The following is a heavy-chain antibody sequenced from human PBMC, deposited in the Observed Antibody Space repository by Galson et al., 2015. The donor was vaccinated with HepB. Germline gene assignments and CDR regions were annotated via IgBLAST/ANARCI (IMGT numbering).Heavy chain of an antibody. CDR1: GYTFTGYY. V-gene: IGHV1-2*04. Sequence: SVKVSCKASGYTFTGYYMHWVRQAPGQGLEWMGWINPNSGGTNYAQKFQGWVTMTRDTSISTAYMELSRLRSDDTAVYYCARDSGSLGWYDTPSYFDYWGQGTLVTVSS. J-gene: IGHJ4*02. D-gene: IGHD6-19*01. CDR2: INPNSGGT. CDR3: ARDSGSLGWYDTPSYFDY.